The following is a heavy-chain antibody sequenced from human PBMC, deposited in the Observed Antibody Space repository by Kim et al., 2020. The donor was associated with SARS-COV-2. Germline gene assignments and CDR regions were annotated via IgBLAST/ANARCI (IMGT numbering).Heavy chain of an antibody. CDR1: GYTFTGYY. V-gene: IGHV1-2*06. Sequence: ASVKVSCKASGYTFTGYYMHWVRQAPGQGLEWMGRINPNSGGTNYAQKFQGRVTMTRDTSISTAYMELSRLRSDDTAVYYCARDFGAYCSSTSCYPSSRREAYGMDVWGQGTTVTVSS. D-gene: IGHD2-2*01. CDR2: INPNSGGT. J-gene: IGHJ6*02. CDR3: ARDFGAYCSSTSCYPSSRREAYGMDV.